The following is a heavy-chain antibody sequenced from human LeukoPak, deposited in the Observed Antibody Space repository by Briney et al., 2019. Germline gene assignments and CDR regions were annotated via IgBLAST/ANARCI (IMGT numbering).Heavy chain of an antibody. CDR2: IIPILGIA. CDR1: GGTFSSYA. V-gene: IGHV1-69*04. D-gene: IGHD3-10*01. Sequence: SVKVSCKASGGTFSSYAISWVRQAPGQGLEWMGRIIPILGIANYAQKFQGRVTITADKSTSTAYMELSSLRSEDTAVYYCARDGSIFPMVRGVSNFDHGGQGTLVTVSS. CDR3: ARDGSIFPMVRGVSNFDH. J-gene: IGHJ4*02.